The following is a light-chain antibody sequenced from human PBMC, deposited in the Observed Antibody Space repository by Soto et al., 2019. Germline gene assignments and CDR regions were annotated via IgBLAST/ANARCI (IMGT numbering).Light chain of an antibody. Sequence: EVVLTQSPGTLSLSPGERATLSCRASQSVTNNYFAWYQQKPGQAPRLLIFGSSDRATGTPDRFSGSGSGTDFTLTISRLEPEDSAVYYCQQYGSSPPYTFGQGNKLEIK. CDR2: GSS. CDR3: QQYGSSPPYT. J-gene: IGKJ2*01. V-gene: IGKV3-20*01. CDR1: QSVTNNY.